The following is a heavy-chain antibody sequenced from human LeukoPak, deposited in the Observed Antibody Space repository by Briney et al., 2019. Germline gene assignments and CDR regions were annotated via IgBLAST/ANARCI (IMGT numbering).Heavy chain of an antibody. CDR1: GYSFTSYW. J-gene: IGHJ4*02. V-gene: IGHV5-51*01. Sequence: GESLKISCKGSGYSFTSYWIGWVRQMPGKGLEWMGIIYPGDSDTRYSPSFQGQVTISADKSTSTAYMELSSLRSEDTAVYYCARDRSLLQPDYFDYWGQGTLVTVSS. CDR2: IYPGDSDT. CDR3: ARDRSLLQPDYFDY.